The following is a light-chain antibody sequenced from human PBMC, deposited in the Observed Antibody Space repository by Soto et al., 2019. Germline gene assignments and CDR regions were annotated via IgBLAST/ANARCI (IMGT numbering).Light chain of an antibody. V-gene: IGKV1-39*01. CDR1: QSISKY. Sequence: DFPMTQSPSSLSASIGDRVTITCRASQSISKYLNWYQQKLGKAPKLLIYAASHLQRGVPSRFRGSGSGTDFTLTISSLQPEDFATYYCQQSYNVFSWTFGQGTKVEIK. CDR3: QQSYNVFSWT. J-gene: IGKJ1*01. CDR2: AAS.